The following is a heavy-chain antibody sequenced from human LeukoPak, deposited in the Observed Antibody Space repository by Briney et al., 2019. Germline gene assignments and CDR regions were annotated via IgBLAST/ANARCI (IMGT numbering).Heavy chain of an antibody. CDR3: TAGTGRSDFDY. CDR1: GFTFSDAW. D-gene: IGHD3/OR15-3a*01. J-gene: IGHJ4*02. V-gene: IGHV3-15*01. Sequence: GGSLRLSCAASGFTFSDAWMSWVRQAPGRRLEWVGRIKRKGDDGTIDYAAPVKGRLSISRDDSKNTLYLQMNSLKSEDTAVYYCTAGTGRSDFDYWGQGTLATVSS. CDR2: IKRKGDDGTI.